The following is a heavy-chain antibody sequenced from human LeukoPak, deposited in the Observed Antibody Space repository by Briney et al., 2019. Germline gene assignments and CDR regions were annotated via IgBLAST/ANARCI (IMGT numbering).Heavy chain of an antibody. CDR1: GFSFSTYY. Sequence: GGSLRLSCAASGFSFSTYYVNWVRQAPGRGLEWVSCISSSSTYIYYSDSVRGRFAISRDNAKNSLYLQMNSLRAEDTAVYYCVRENHGSFDYWGQGSLVTVSS. CDR2: ISSSSTYI. D-gene: IGHD1-14*01. J-gene: IGHJ4*02. CDR3: VRENHGSFDY. V-gene: IGHV3-21*01.